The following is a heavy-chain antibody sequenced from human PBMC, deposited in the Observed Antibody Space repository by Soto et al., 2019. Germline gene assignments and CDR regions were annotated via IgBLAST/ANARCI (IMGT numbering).Heavy chain of an antibody. CDR2: ISYDGSNK. V-gene: IGHV3-30-3*01. CDR3: ARDLSTVTTLGWFDP. D-gene: IGHD4-17*01. Sequence: GGSLRLSCAASGFTFSSYAMHWVRQAPGKGLEWVAVISYDGSNKYYADSVKGRFTISRDNSKNTLYLQMNSLRAEDTAVYYCARDLSTVTTLGWFDPWGQGTLVTAPQ. J-gene: IGHJ5*02. CDR1: GFTFSSYA.